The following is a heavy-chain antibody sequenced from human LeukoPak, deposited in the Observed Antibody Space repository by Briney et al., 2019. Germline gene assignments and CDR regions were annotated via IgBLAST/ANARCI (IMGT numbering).Heavy chain of an antibody. CDR3: ANSESITMVGVIITPFDY. D-gene: IGHD3-22*01. V-gene: IGHV3-23*01. Sequence: GGSLRLSCAASGFTFTSYAMSWVRQPPGKGLEWISAISGSGGNTYYADSVKGRFTISRDNSKNTLDLQMNSLRADDTAVYYCANSESITMVGVIITPFDYWGQGTLVTVSS. CDR1: GFTFTSYA. CDR2: ISGSGGNT. J-gene: IGHJ4*02.